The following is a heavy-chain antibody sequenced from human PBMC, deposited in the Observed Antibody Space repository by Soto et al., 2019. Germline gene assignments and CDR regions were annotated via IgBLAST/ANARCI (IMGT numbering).Heavy chain of an antibody. D-gene: IGHD2-15*01. CDR2: IYHSGST. CDR3: ARASGYCSGGSCPVGWFDP. J-gene: IGHJ5*02. V-gene: IGHV4-30-2*01. Sequence: PSETQCVTWAVSGGYIRGGGYSWSWKRKPPGKGLEWIGDIYHSGSTYYNPSLKSRVTISVDRSKKQFSLKLSSVTAADTAVYYCARASGYCSGGSCPVGWFDPWGQGTLVTVSS. CDR1: GGYIRGGGYS.